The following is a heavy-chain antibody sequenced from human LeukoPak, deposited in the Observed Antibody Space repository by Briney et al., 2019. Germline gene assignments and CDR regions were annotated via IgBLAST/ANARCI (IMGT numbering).Heavy chain of an antibody. CDR1: GGSFSGYY. V-gene: IGHV4-34*01. D-gene: IGHD3-10*01. Sequence: SETLSLTCAVYGGSFSGYYWSWIRRPPGKGLEWIGEINHSGSTNYNPSLKSRVTISVDTSKNQFSLKLSSVTAADTAVYYCATSLLYYYGSGSYSLEYFQHWGQGTLVTVSS. CDR3: ATSLLYYYGSGSYSLEYFQH. J-gene: IGHJ1*01. CDR2: INHSGST.